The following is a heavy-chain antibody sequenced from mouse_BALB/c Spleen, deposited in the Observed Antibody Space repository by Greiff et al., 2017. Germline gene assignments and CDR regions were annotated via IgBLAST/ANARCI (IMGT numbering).Heavy chain of an antibody. CDR1: GFTFSSYG. V-gene: IGHV5-6-3*01. J-gene: IGHJ2*01. CDR2: INSNGGST. Sequence: EVKLVESGGGLVQPGGSLKLSCAASGFTFSSYGMSWVRQTPDKRLELVATINSNGGSTYYPDSVKGRFTISRDNAKNTLYLQMSSLKSEDTAMYYCARVRYYGSSYYFGSWGQGTTLTVSS. D-gene: IGHD1-1*01. CDR3: ARVRYYGSSYYFGS.